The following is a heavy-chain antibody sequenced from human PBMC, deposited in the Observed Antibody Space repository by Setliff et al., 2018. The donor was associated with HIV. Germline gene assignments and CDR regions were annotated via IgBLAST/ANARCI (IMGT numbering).Heavy chain of an antibody. Sequence: SETLSLTCTVSGDSISSSAYYWGWIRQPPGKGLEWIGSMHNSGSTYYNPSVKSRVTISVDTSKNQFSLKLSSVTAADTAVYYCTRHAPGSDYGDAYHFDYWGQGRLVTVSS. D-gene: IGHD4-17*01. CDR1: GDSISSSAYY. J-gene: IGHJ4*02. CDR3: TRHAPGSDYGDAYHFDY. CDR2: MHNSGST. V-gene: IGHV4-39*07.